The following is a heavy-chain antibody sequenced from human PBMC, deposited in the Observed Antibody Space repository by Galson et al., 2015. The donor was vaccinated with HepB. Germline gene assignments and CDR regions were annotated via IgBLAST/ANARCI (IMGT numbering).Heavy chain of an antibody. CDR2: ISYDGNTT. CDR3: AKDDYDTSCLSDY. CDR1: GFTFSDYG. Sequence: SLRLSCAASGFTFSDYGVHWVRQAPGKGLEWVALISYDGNTTYYADSVKGRFTISRDNSKNTLYLQMSSLRAEDTAVYYCAKDDYDTSCLSDYWFQGTLGTVSS. D-gene: IGHD3-22*01. V-gene: IGHV3-30*18. J-gene: IGHJ4*02.